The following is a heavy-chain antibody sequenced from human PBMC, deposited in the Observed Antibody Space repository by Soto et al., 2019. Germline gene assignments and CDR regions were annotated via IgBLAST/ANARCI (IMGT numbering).Heavy chain of an antibody. Sequence: GGSLRLSCAASGFTFSSYSMNWVRQAPGKGLEWVSSISSSSSYIYYADSVKGRFTISRDNAKNSLYLQMNSLRAEDTAAYYCARDLAYYYDSSGYSFDYWGQGTLVTVSS. D-gene: IGHD3-22*01. CDR1: GFTFSSYS. V-gene: IGHV3-21*01. CDR2: ISSSSSYI. CDR3: ARDLAYYYDSSGYSFDY. J-gene: IGHJ4*02.